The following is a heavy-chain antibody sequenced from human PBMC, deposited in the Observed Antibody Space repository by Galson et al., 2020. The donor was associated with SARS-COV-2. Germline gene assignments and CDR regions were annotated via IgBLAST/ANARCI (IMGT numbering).Heavy chain of an antibody. Sequence: GGSLRLSCAASGFTFSSYGMHWVRQAPGKGLEWVAVISYDGSNKYYADSVKGRFTISRDNSKNTLYLQMNSLRAEDTAVYYCAKVARWELRGYFDYWGQGTLVTVSS. J-gene: IGHJ4*02. CDR2: ISYDGSNK. CDR1: GFTFSSYG. D-gene: IGHD1-26*01. CDR3: AKVARWELRGYFDY. V-gene: IGHV3-30*18.